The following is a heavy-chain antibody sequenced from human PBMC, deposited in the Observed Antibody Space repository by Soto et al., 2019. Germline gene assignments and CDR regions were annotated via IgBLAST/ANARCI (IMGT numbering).Heavy chain of an antibody. CDR1: GGSISGYY. V-gene: IGHV4-34*01. CDR2: INHSGST. Sequence: PSETLSLTCAVYGGSISGYYWSWIRQPPGKGLEWIGEINHSGSTNYNPSLKSRVTISVDTSKNQFSLKLSSVTAADTAVYYCARGGITGTTDYYYYGMDVRRQGTTVTVSS. J-gene: IGHJ6*02. CDR3: ARGGITGTTDYYYYGMDV. D-gene: IGHD1-7*01.